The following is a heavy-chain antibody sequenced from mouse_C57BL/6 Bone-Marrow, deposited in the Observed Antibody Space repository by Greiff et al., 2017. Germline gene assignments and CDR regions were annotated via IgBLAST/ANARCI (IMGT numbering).Heavy chain of an antibody. Sequence: VQLQQPGAELVRPGTSVKLSCKASGYTFTCYWMHWVKQRPGQGLEWIGVIDPSDSYTNYNQKFKGKATLTVDTSSSTAYMQLSSLTSEDSAVYYCARGLGARYFDVWGTGTTVTVSS. V-gene: IGHV1-59*01. CDR3: ARGLGARYFDV. CDR1: GYTFTCYW. D-gene: IGHD3-3*01. J-gene: IGHJ1*03. CDR2: IDPSDSYT.